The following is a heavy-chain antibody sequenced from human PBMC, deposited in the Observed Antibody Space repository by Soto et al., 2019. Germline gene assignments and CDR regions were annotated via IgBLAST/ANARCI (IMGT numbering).Heavy chain of an antibody. J-gene: IGHJ6*02. V-gene: IGHV2-5*01. CDR1: GFSLSTSGVG. CDR3: ARGGPSSSSSSYYYYGMDV. D-gene: IGHD6-6*01. CDR2: IYWNDDK. Sequence: SGPTLVNPTQTLTLTCTFSGFSLSTSGVGVGWIRQPPGKALEWLALIYWNDDKRYSPSLKSRLTITKDTSKNQVVLTMTNMDPVDTATYYCARGGPSSSSSSYYYYGMDVWGQGTTVTVSS.